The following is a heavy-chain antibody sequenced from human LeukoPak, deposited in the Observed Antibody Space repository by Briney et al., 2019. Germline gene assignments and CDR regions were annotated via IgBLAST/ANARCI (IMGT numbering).Heavy chain of an antibody. J-gene: IGHJ4*02. CDR3: SCGSGPYFDY. CDR1: GGSFSGYY. V-gene: IGHV4-34*01. Sequence: SETLSLTCAVYGGSFSGYYWSWTRQPPGKGLEWIGEINHSGSTNYNPSLKSRVTISVDTSKNQFSLKLSSVTAADTAVYYCSCGSGPYFDYWGQGTLVTVSS. D-gene: IGHD2-15*01. CDR2: INHSGST.